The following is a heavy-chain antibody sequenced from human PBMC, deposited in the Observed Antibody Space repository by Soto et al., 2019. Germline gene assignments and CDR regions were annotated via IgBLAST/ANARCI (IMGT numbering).Heavy chain of an antibody. V-gene: IGHV4-59*08. CDR1: ICSIPGYS. CDR2: IHYSGTT. CDR3: ARHGGRWSYYYYGMDV. J-gene: IGHJ6*02. Sequence: SATLSLTFTFFICSIPGYSRNWIAQAPGKGLEWIGRIHYSGTTIYNPSLKSRVTISVDTSKNQFSLKLSSVTAADTAVYYCARHGGRWSYYYYGMDVWGQGTTVT. D-gene: IGHD3-16*01.